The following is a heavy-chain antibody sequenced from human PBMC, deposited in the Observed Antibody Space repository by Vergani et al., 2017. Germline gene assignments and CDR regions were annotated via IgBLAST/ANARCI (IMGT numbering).Heavy chain of an antibody. V-gene: IGHV4-59*12. CDR1: GGSISSYY. CDR3: ARAGDWFDP. Sequence: QVQLQESGPGLVKPSETLSLTCTVSGGSISSYYWSWIRQPPGKGLEWIGSIYYSGSTYYNPSLKSRVTISVDTSKNQFSLKLSSVTAADTAVYYCARAGDWFDPWGQGTLVTVSS. J-gene: IGHJ5*02. CDR2: IYYSGST.